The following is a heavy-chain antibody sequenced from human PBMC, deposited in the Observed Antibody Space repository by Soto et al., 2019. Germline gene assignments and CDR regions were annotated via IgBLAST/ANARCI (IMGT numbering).Heavy chain of an antibody. J-gene: IGHJ6*02. CDR2: IYYSGST. CDR3: ARVLSAGRSYHYGMAL. CDR1: GGSISTDGNY. V-gene: IGHV4-31*03. Sequence: PSETLSLTCTVSGGSISTDGNYWSCIRQHPGKGREWIGYIYYSGSTYANSSLKSRATIAVDTSKNQFSLKMSSVTAADTAVYYCARVLSAGRSYHYGMALWGQGTPVTVSS. D-gene: IGHD2-15*01.